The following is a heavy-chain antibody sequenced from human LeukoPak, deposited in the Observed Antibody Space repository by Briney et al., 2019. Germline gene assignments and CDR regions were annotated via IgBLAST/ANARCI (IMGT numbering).Heavy chain of an antibody. D-gene: IGHD3-9*01. CDR2: IKQDGSEK. J-gene: IGHJ4*02. CDR1: RFTFSSYW. Sequence: QAGGSLRLSCAASRFTFSSYWMIWVRQAPGKGLECVAKIKQDGSEKYYVDSVKGRFTISRDNAKNSLYLQMNSLRAEDTAVYYCRVLRYFDWLYFDYWGQGTLVTVSS. V-gene: IGHV3-7*01. CDR3: RVLRYFDWLYFDY.